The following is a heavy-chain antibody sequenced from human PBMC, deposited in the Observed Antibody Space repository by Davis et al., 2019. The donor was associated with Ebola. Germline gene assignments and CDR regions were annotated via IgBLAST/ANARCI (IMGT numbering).Heavy chain of an antibody. V-gene: IGHV4-59*01. CDR1: GGSINSYY. Sequence: SETLSLTCTVSGGSINSYYWSWIRQPPGKGLEWIGYIYYSGRTSYNPSLESRLTISVDTSKNQFSLELSSMTAADTAVYYCAREGGNSYFDYWGQGTLVTVSS. CDR3: AREGGNSYFDY. CDR2: IYYSGRT. J-gene: IGHJ4*02. D-gene: IGHD4-23*01.